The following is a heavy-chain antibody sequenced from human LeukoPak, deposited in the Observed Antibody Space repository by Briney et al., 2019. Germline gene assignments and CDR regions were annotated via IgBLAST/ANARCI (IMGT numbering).Heavy chain of an antibody. Sequence: SSYIYYADSVKGRFTMSRDNAKNSLYLQMNSLRAEDTAVYYCALGRHYYDSSGYPKPGFDYWGQGNLVHVSS. V-gene: IGHV3-21*01. D-gene: IGHD3-22*01. CDR3: ALGRHYYDSSGYPKPGFDY. J-gene: IGHJ4*02. CDR2: SSYI.